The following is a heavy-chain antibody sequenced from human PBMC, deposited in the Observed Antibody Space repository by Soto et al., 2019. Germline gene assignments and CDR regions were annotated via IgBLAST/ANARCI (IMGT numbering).Heavy chain of an antibody. CDR2: INHSGGT. Sequence: WETLSLTCAVHGGSFRGYYWSWIRQPPGKGLEWIGEINHSGGTNYNPSLKSRVSISVDASKNQFSLQLTSVTAADTAVYYCARLWSSNEGSSWGQGTLVTVSS. CDR1: GGSFRGYY. J-gene: IGHJ4*02. D-gene: IGHD3-10*01. CDR3: ARLWSSNEGSS. V-gene: IGHV4-34*01.